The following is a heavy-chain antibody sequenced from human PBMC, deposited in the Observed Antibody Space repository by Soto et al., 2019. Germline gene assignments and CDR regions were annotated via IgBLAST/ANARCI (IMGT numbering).Heavy chain of an antibody. D-gene: IGHD2-8*01. CDR2: ISSRTGSSK. CDR3: ARKGVSNLDY. V-gene: IGHV3-21*01. CDR1: GFTLTTYG. Sequence: GGSLRLSCAASGFTLTTYGMNWVRQAPGKGLEWVSFISSRTGSSKDYVDSVRGRFTVSRDNAKNSVYLQMNSLRVEDTAVYYCARKGVSNLDYWGQGTLVTVSS. J-gene: IGHJ4*02.